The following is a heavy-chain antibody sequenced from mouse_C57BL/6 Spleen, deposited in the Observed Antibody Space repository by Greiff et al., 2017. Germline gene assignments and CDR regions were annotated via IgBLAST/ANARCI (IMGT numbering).Heavy chain of an antibody. Sequence: VQLQQSGAELVRPGTSVKMSCKASGYTFTNYWIGWAKQRPGHGLEWIGDIYPGGGYTNYNEKFKGKATLTADKSSSTAYMQFSSLTSEDSAIYYCARSHYGSSLYYFDYWGQGTTLTVSS. J-gene: IGHJ2*01. V-gene: IGHV1-63*01. CDR3: ARSHYGSSLYYFDY. D-gene: IGHD1-1*01. CDR2: IYPGGGYT. CDR1: GYTFTNYW.